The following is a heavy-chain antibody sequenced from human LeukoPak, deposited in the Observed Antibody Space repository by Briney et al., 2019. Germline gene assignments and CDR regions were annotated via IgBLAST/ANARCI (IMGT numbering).Heavy chain of an antibody. CDR2: IWYDGSDK. V-gene: IGHV3-33*06. J-gene: IGHJ4*02. CDR1: GFTFSSFG. D-gene: IGHD6-6*01. Sequence: GGSLRLSCAASGFTFSSFGMHWVRQAPGKGLEWAAVIWYDGSDKYYADSVKGRFTISRDNSKNTLYLQMNSLRAEDTAVYYCAKDAARSFDYWGQGTLVTVSS. CDR3: AKDAARSFDY.